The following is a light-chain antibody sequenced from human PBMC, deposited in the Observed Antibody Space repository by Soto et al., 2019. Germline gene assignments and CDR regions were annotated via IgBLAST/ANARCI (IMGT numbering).Light chain of an antibody. CDR2: AAS. CDR1: QSISSY. CDR3: QQIYSTPLT. V-gene: IGKV1-39*01. J-gene: IGKJ4*01. Sequence: DIQMTQSPSSLSASVGDRVTITCRASQSISSYLNWYQQKPGKAPTLLIYAASSLESGVPSRFSGSGSGTDFALTISRLQPEDFATYYCQQIYSTPLTFGGGTKVEIK.